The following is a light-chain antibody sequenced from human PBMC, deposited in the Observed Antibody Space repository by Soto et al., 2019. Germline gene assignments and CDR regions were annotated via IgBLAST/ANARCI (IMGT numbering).Light chain of an antibody. J-gene: IGKJ1*01. V-gene: IGKV4-1*01. CDR1: QRVLYSSNNKYY. Sequence: DIVMTQSPDSLAVSLGERATINCTSSQRVLYSSNNKYYLAWYQQKPGQPPKLLIYWASTRESGVPDRFSGSGSGTDFTLTISSLQAEDVAVYYCQQYYSTPRTFGQGTKVDIK. CDR2: WAS. CDR3: QQYYSTPRT.